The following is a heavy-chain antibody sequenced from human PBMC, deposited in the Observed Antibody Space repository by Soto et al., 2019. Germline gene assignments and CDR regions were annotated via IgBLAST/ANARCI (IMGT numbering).Heavy chain of an antibody. Sequence: EVQLVESGGGLVQPGGSLRLSCAASGFTVSSNYMSWVRQAPGKGLEWVSVIYSGGSTYYADSVTGRFTISRDNSKNTLYLQMNSLSAEDTAVYYCARARRPYGDYDFDYWGQGTLVTVSS. CDR2: IYSGGST. J-gene: IGHJ4*02. V-gene: IGHV3-66*01. D-gene: IGHD4-17*01. CDR1: GFTVSSNY. CDR3: ARARRPYGDYDFDY.